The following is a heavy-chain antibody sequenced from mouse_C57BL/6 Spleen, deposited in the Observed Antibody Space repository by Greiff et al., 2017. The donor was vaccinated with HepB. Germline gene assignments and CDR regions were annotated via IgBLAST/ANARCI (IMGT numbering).Heavy chain of an antibody. D-gene: IGHD2-4*01. Sequence: VQLKESGPGLAKPSQTLSLTCSVTGYSITSDYWNWIRKFPGNKLEYMGYISYSGSTYYNPSLKSRISITRDTSKTQYYLHLNSVTTEYTATYCCAREGGYDYEGTGPYFDYWGQGTTLTVSS. CDR3: AREGGYDYEGTGPYFDY. V-gene: IGHV3-8*01. CDR1: GYSITSDY. J-gene: IGHJ2*01. CDR2: ISYSGST.